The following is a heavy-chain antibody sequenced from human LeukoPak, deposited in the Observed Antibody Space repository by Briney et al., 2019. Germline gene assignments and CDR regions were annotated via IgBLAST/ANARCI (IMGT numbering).Heavy chain of an antibody. D-gene: IGHD3-3*01. CDR1: GYTFSIYY. J-gene: IGHJ4*02. CDR2: INPSGTST. CDR3: ARAHTSAPGTLFDY. Sequence: ASVKVSCTASGYTFSIYYMHWVRQAPGQGLEWMGRINPSGTSTSYAQKFQGRVTVTRDTSTSTLYMELGSLTSEDTALYYCARAHTSAPGTLFDYWGQGTLVTVSS. V-gene: IGHV1-46*01.